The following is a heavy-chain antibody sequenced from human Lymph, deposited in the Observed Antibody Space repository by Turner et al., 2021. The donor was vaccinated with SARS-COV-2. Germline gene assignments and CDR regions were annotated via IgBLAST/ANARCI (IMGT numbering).Heavy chain of an antibody. CDR3: ARRHSGNYDAFDI. Sequence: QVQLVQSGAEVTKPGSSVKVSCKASGGTFSTYVISWLRQAPGQGLEWMGGSIPILGIANYAQKFQGRVTITADKSTSTAYMELSSLRSEDTAVYHCARRHSGNYDAFDIWGQGTMVTVSS. CDR1: GGTFSTYV. D-gene: IGHD1-26*01. J-gene: IGHJ3*02. CDR2: SIPILGIA. V-gene: IGHV1-69*10.